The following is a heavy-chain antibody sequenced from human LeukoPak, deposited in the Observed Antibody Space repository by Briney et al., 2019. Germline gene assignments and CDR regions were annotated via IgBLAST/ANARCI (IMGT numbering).Heavy chain of an antibody. CDR1: GGTFSSYA. D-gene: IGHD6-13*01. J-gene: IGHJ5*02. V-gene: IGHV1-69*13. CDR2: ISPIFATA. Sequence: LVASVTVSCKASGGTFSSYAFSWVRQAPGQGLEWMGGISPIFATANYARKFQGRVTITADESTSTAYMEVGSLRSEDTAVYYCAKSYTSSWLKFDPWGQGTLVTVSS. CDR3: AKSYTSSWLKFDP.